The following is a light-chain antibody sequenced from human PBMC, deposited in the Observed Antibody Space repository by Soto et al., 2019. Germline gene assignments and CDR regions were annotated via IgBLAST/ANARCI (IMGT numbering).Light chain of an antibody. Sequence: ENVFTQSPGTPYLSPGERRTLSFRASQSVSSSYLAWYQQKHGQAXRVLIYGASSRATGIPDRFSGSGSGTDLTLTISRLEPEDFEVYYCQQYGSSPITFGQGTRLEIK. CDR2: GAS. J-gene: IGKJ5*01. V-gene: IGKV3-20*01. CDR3: QQYGSSPIT. CDR1: QSVSSSY.